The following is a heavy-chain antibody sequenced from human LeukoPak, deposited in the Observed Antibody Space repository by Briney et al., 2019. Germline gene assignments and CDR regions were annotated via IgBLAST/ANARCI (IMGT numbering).Heavy chain of an antibody. CDR3: ARDLSHRYYHSTGYAFDY. CDR1: GYIFTSYS. D-gene: IGHD3-22*01. CDR2: INPSGGTT. V-gene: IGHV1-46*01. Sequence: GASVKVSCKAFGYIFTSYSMHWVRRAPGQGLEWMGIINPSGGTTNYAQKFQGRVTMTRDTSTSTVYMDLSSLRSEDTAVYYCARDLSHRYYHSTGYAFDYWGQGTLVTVSS. J-gene: IGHJ4*02.